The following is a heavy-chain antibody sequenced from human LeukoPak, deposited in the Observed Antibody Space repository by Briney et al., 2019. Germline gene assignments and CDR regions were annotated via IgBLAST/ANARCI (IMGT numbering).Heavy chain of an antibody. CDR1: GFTFSSYE. CDR2: ISSSGSTI. J-gene: IGHJ6*04. CDR3: AELGTTMIGGV. V-gene: IGHV3-48*03. Sequence: GSLRLSCAASGFTFSSYEMNWVRHAPGKGLEWVSYISSSGSTIYYADSAKGRFTISRDNAKNSLYLQMNSLRAEDTAIYYCAELGTTMIGGVWGKGTTVTISS. D-gene: IGHD3-10*02.